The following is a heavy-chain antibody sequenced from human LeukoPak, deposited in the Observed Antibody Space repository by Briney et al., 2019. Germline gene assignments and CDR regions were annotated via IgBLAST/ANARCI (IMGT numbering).Heavy chain of an antibody. D-gene: IGHD2-2*01. CDR3: ARGPPGKENAFDI. CDR2: IYYSGST. J-gene: IGHJ3*02. V-gene: IGHV4-59*01. Sequence: LPETLSLTCTVSGCSISSYYWSWLRQPPGRGLGWFGFIYYSGSTNYNPSLKSRVTISGDTSKNQFSLNLSSVTAADTAVYYCARGPPGKENAFDIWGEGTMVTVSS. CDR1: GCSISSYY.